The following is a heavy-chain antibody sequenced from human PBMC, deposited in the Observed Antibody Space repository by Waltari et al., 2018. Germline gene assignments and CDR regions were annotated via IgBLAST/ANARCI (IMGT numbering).Heavy chain of an antibody. J-gene: IGHJ6*02. CDR1: GFSFPNSD. Sequence: QEKLVESGGGVVQSGRSLTLSCEASGFSFPNSDLHGVRQAPGKVLEWVAIIWYDGSKKYYADSVKGRFDISRDNSRNTLYLQMDSLRAEDTAVYFCARDQYGESFYYAMNVWGQGTAVTVSS. CDR3: ARDQYGESFYYAMNV. CDR2: IWYDGSKK. V-gene: IGHV3-33*01. D-gene: IGHD1-26*01.